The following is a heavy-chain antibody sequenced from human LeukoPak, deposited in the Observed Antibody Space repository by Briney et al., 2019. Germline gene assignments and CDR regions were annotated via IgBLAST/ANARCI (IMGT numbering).Heavy chain of an antibody. CDR1: GGSISSGSYY. V-gene: IGHV4-61*02. CDR3: ARGGDTALGHGIDY. Sequence: PSETLSLTCPVSGGSISSGSYYWSWIRQPAGKGLEWIWRIYTSGSTNYNPSLKSRVTISVDTSKNQFSLKLSSVTAADTAVYYCARGGDTALGHGIDYWGQGTLVTVSS. D-gene: IGHD5-18*01. CDR2: IYTSGST. J-gene: IGHJ4*02.